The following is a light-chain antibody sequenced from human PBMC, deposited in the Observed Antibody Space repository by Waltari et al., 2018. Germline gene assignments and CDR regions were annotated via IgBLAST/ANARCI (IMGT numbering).Light chain of an antibody. CDR3: QQYNNWPQT. Sequence: EIVMTQSPATLSVSPGERATLSCRASQSISSNLAWYQHRPGQAPRLLIDEASTRATGIPARFSGSGSGTEFTLTISSLQSEDFALYYCQQYNNWPQTFGQGTKVEIE. CDR1: QSISSN. J-gene: IGKJ1*01. V-gene: IGKV3-15*01. CDR2: EAS.